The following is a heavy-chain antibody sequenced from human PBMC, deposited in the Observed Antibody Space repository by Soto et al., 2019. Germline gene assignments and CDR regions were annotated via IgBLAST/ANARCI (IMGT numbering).Heavy chain of an antibody. CDR2: IHHSGNT. CDR3: SVDYTNSYSFGY. J-gene: IGHJ4*02. D-gene: IGHD4-4*01. Sequence: SETRSRTCAFSCWSTSNGHYWSCLRQPPGKGLEWIAIIHHSGNTHHNPSVKGRVTISLDMSKNQFSMELTSVTAADTALYYCSVDYTNSYSFGYWGQGIQVTVSS. V-gene: IGHV4-38-2*01. CDR1: CWSTSNGHY.